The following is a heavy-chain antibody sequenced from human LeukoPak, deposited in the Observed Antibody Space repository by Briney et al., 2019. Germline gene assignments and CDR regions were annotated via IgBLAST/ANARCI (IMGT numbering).Heavy chain of an antibody. V-gene: IGHV3-48*01. J-gene: IGHJ4*02. CDR3: ARDHTYASDN. Sequence: GGSLRLSCTASGFPFIEYSMKWVRHAPGKGREWISYIGIDSGNTKYADSVRGRFTISADKDKNSMYLQMNSLRVEDTAVYYCARDHTYASDNWGQGTLVSVAS. CDR1: GFPFIEYS. CDR2: IGIDSGNT. D-gene: IGHD4-17*01.